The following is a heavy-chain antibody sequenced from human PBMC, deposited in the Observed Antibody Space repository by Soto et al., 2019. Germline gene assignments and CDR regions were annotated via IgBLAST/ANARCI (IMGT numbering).Heavy chain of an antibody. D-gene: IGHD6-13*01. CDR2: YDLEKGET. J-gene: IGHJ5*02. V-gene: IGHV1-24*01. Sequence: ASVKVSFKVSGYSLTELSIHWVRQAPGEGLEWMGGYDLEKGETIYAQKFQGRVTMTEDSPADTPYMQLRSLRSEDTAIYYCGRNVAPQQQVPNTRGRFFDPWGQGTLVTVSS. CDR3: GRNVAPQQQVPNTRGRFFDP. CDR1: GYSLTELS.